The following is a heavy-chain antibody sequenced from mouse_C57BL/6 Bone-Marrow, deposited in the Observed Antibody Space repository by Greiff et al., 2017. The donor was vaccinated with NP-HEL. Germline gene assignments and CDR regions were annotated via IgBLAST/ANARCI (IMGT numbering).Heavy chain of an antibody. V-gene: IGHV5-9-1*02. CDR2: ISSGGDYI. CDR3: TRGRDEDAMDY. Sequence: EVQVVESGEGLVKPGGSLKLSCAASGFTFSSYAMSWVRQTPEKRLEWVAYISSGGDYIYYADTVKGRFTISRDNARNTLYLQMSSLKSEDTAMYYCTRGRDEDAMDYWGQGTSVTVSS. J-gene: IGHJ4*01. CDR1: GFTFSSYA.